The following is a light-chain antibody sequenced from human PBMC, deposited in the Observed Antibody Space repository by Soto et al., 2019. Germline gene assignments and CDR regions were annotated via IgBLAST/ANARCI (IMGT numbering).Light chain of an antibody. J-gene: IGKJ1*01. CDR2: GAS. V-gene: IGKV3-20*01. CDR3: QQYGSSGT. Sequence: VLTQSSEALCLGPGGRAPLSCRASQSVSNNYLAWYQQKPGQAPRLLIYGASNRATGIPDRFSGSGSGTDFTLTFSRREPEDFAVYYCQQYGSSGTFGQGTKVDIK. CDR1: QSVSNNY.